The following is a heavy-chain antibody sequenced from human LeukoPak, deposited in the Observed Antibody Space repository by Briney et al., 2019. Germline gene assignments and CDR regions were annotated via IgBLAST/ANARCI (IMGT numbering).Heavy chain of an antibody. CDR3: SRGAAVGTSRFDY. D-gene: IGHD6-13*01. CDR2: ISGSGGST. V-gene: IGHV3-23*01. CDR1: GFTFSSYA. J-gene: IGHJ4*02. Sequence: LAGGSLRLSCAASGFTFSSYAMSWARQAPGKGLEWVSAISGSGGSTYYADSVKGRFTISRDNSKNTLYLQMNSLRAEDTAVYYCSRGAAVGTSRFDYWGQGALVTVSS.